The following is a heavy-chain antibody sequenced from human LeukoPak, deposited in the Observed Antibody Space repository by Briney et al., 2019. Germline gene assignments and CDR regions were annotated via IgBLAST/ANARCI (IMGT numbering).Heavy chain of an antibody. Sequence: SVKVSCKASGGTFSSYAISWVRQAPGQGLEWMGGIIPIFGTANYAQKFQGRVSMTTDTSTNTAYMELRSLRSDDTAVYYCARDSSGWYWFDPWGQGTLVIVSS. CDR2: IIPIFGTA. V-gene: IGHV1-69*05. D-gene: IGHD6-19*01. J-gene: IGHJ5*02. CDR3: ARDSSGWYWFDP. CDR1: GGTFSSYA.